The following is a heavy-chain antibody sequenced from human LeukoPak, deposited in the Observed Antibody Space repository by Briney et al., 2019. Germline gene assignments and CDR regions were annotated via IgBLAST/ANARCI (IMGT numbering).Heavy chain of an antibody. V-gene: IGHV3-21*01. Sequence: XGSLRLSCAASGFTFSSYSMNWVRQAPGKGLEWVSSISSSSSYIYYADSVKGRFTISRDNAKNSLYLQMNSLRAEDTAVYYCARDRQSYHYPHFLDYWGQGTLVTVSS. CDR2: ISSSSSYI. J-gene: IGHJ4*02. D-gene: IGHD1-26*01. CDR3: ARDRQSYHYPHFLDY. CDR1: GFTFSSYS.